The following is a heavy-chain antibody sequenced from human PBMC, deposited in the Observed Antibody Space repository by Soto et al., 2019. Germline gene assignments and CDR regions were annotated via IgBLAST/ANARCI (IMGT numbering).Heavy chain of an antibody. J-gene: IGHJ4*02. CDR3: TRRITIFGVDPGLDY. CDR1: GGSVSSSTYY. D-gene: IGHD3-3*01. CDR2: MYSSGSI. V-gene: IGHV4-39*01. Sequence: QLQFQESGPGLVRPSETLSLTCTVSGGSVSSSTYYWTWIRQPPGKGLEWIGTMYSSGSIYYNPSLKSRVTISVDRSQNQCSLKVRSVTAADTAVYYCTRRITIFGVDPGLDYWGQGTLVTVS.